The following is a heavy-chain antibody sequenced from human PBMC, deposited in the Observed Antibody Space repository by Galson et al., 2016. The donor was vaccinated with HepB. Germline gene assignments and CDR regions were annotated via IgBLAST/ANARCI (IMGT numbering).Heavy chain of an antibody. CDR2: ISSSGSTI. J-gene: IGHJ5*02. CDR3: ARVVPLYSGGWYVRGDGWFDP. V-gene: IGHV3-11*01. CDR1: GFTFSYYY. Sequence: SLRLSCAASGFTFSYYYMSWIRQAPGKGLEWVSYISSSGSTIYYAVSVKGRFTISRDNAKSSLYLQMNSLRAEDTAVYYCARVVPLYSGGWYVRGDGWFDPWGQGTLVTVSS. D-gene: IGHD6-19*01.